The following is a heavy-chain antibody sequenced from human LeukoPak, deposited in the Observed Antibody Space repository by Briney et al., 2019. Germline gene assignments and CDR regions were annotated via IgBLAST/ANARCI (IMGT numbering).Heavy chain of an antibody. CDR2: ISYDGGNK. CDR3: ARSIAVAGDYYYGMDV. Sequence: GGSLRLSCAASGFTFSSYAMHWVRQAPGKGLEWVAVISYDGGNKYYADSVKGRFTISRDNSKNTLYLQMNSLRAEDTAVYYCARSIAVAGDYYYGMDVWGQGATVTVSS. CDR1: GFTFSSYA. V-gene: IGHV3-30-3*01. D-gene: IGHD6-19*01. J-gene: IGHJ6*02.